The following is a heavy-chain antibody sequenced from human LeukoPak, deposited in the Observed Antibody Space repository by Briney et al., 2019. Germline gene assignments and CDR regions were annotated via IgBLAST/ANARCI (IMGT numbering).Heavy chain of an antibody. V-gene: IGHV3-21*01. CDR1: EFTFSSYS. CDR2: ISSSSSYI. Sequence: PGGSLRLSCAASEFTFSSYSMNWVHQAPGKGLEWVSSISSSSSYIYYADSVKGRLTISRDNAKNSLYLQMNSLRAEDTAVYYCARDSGWYYFDYWGQGTLVTVSS. J-gene: IGHJ4*02. CDR3: ARDSGWYYFDY. D-gene: IGHD6-19*01.